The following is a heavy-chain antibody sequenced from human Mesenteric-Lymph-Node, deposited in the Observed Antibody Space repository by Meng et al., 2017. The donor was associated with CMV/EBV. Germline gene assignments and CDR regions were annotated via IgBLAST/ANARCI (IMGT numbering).Heavy chain of an antibody. V-gene: IGHV3-20*04. Sequence: LSLTCAASGFTFDDYGMSWVRQAPGKGLEWVSGINWNGGSTGYADSVKGRFTISRDNAKNSLYLQMNSLRAEDTAVYYCARSGFSTSRDGFDVWGQGTMVTVSS. CDR1: GFTFDDYG. CDR2: INWNGGST. J-gene: IGHJ3*01. D-gene: IGHD1-26*01. CDR3: ARSGFSTSRDGFDV.